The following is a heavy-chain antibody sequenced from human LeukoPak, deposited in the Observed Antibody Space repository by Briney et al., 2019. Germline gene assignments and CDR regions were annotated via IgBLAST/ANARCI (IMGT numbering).Heavy chain of an antibody. CDR2: ISAYNGNT. J-gene: IGHJ4*02. V-gene: IGHV1-18*01. CDR1: GYTFTSYG. D-gene: IGHD3-22*01. Sequence: ASVKVSCKASGYTFTSYGISWVRQAPGQGLEWMGWISAYNGNTNYAQKLQGRVTMTTDTSTSTAYMELRSLRSDDTAVYYCARDYYDSSGYYPNDYWRQGTLVTVSS. CDR3: ARDYYDSSGYYPNDY.